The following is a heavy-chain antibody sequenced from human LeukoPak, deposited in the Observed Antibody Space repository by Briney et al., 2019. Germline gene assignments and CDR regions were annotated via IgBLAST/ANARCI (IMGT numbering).Heavy chain of an antibody. D-gene: IGHD3-22*01. V-gene: IGHV3-30*18. CDR1: GFTFSSYG. Sequence: GGSLRLSCAASGFTFSSYGMHWVRQPPGKGLEWVGFVSYDGSKKFYADFMKGRFSIYRDKSKNTLYVQMNSLGDEDTDLYYCAKLGFDSSGSHSLVDYWGQGTPVTVSS. J-gene: IGHJ4*02. CDR3: AKLGFDSSGSHSLVDY. CDR2: VSYDGSKK.